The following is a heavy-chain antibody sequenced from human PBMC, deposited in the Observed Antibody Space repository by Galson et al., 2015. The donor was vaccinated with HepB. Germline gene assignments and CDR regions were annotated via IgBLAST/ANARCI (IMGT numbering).Heavy chain of an antibody. CDR3: SKWVAVAGTRRLDV. Sequence: SLRLSCAASGFTLSAYWMTWVRQAPGKGLEWVANINQDGSVKYYVDSVKGRFTTSTDNAKNSLYLQMDSLTAEDTAVYYCSKWVAVAGTRRLDVWGQGTSVTVSS. V-gene: IGHV3-7*03. CDR1: GFTLSAYW. J-gene: IGHJ6*02. D-gene: IGHD6-13*01. CDR2: INQDGSVK.